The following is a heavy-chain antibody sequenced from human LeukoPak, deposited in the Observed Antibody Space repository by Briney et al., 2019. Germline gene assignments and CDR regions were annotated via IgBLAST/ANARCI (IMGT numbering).Heavy chain of an antibody. CDR3: AKVDTMIVIEDTYFDY. V-gene: IGHV3-23*01. CDR2: ISGSGGST. Sequence: GSLRLSCAASGFTFSSYAMSWVRQAPGKGLEWVSAISGSGGSTYYADSVKGRFTISRDNSKNTLYLQMNSLRAEDTAVYYCAKVDTMIVIEDTYFDYWGQGTLVTVSS. D-gene: IGHD3-22*01. CDR1: GFTFSSYA. J-gene: IGHJ4*02.